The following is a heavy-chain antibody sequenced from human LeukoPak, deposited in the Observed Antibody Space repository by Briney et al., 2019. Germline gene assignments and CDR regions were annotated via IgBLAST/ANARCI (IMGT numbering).Heavy chain of an antibody. V-gene: IGHV3-15*07. CDR3: TTGIRGD. D-gene: IGHD3-3*02. Sequence: GGSLRLPCAASGFIVTNAWMNWVRQAPGKGLEWVGRIQSKTDGGKTDYAAPVKGRFTISRDDSKNTLYLQMNSLKTEDTAIYYCTTGIRGDWGQGTLVTVSS. J-gene: IGHJ4*02. CDR2: IQSKTDGGKT. CDR1: GFIVTNAW.